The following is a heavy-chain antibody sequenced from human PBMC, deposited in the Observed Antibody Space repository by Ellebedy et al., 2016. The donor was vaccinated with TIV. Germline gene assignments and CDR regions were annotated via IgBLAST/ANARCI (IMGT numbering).Heavy chain of an antibody. D-gene: IGHD3-9*01. Sequence: MPSETLSLTCTVSGGSISSYYWTWIRQTPGKGLEWIGHINYSGSTNYNPSLKSRVTISVDTSKNQFSLRLGSVTAEDMAVYYCARHGLFDTLTGYYDYYYFGMDVWGQGTTVTVSS. V-gene: IGHV4-59*08. CDR1: GGSISSYY. J-gene: IGHJ6*02. CDR2: INYSGST. CDR3: ARHGLFDTLTGYYDYYYFGMDV.